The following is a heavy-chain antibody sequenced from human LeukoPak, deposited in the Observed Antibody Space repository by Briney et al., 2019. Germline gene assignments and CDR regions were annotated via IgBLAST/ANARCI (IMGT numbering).Heavy chain of an antibody. CDR2: IYSGGAT. Sequence: QPGGSLRLSCAASGLTVSSNCMSWVRQAPGKGLEWVSLIYSGGATNYADSVRGRFTISRGNSMDTVYLQMNSLRAEDTAIYYCARDRGLSYGNDYFDYWGQGTLVTVSS. CDR1: GLTVSSNC. V-gene: IGHV3-66*01. CDR3: ARDRGLSYGNDYFDY. D-gene: IGHD5-18*01. J-gene: IGHJ4*02.